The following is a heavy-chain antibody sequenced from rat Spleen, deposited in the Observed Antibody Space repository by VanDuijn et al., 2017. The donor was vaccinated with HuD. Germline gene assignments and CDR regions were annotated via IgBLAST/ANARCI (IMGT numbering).Heavy chain of an antibody. CDR1: GFSLTSST. CDR3: ARVQYVYYGPFDY. J-gene: IGHJ2*01. Sequence: QVQLKESGPGLVQPSQTLSLTCSVSGFSLTSSTIHWVRQPPGEGLEWMGGIWDDGTTDYNSALKSRLSISRDTSKSQVFLKMNSLQTEDTAMYFCARVQYVYYGPFDYWGQGVMVTVSS. CDR2: IWDDGTT. D-gene: IGHD1-6*01. V-gene: IGHV2-1*01.